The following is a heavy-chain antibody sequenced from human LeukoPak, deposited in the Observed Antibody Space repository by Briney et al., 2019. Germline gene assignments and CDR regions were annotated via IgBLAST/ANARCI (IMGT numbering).Heavy chain of an antibody. J-gene: IGHJ4*02. CDR1: GGTFSSYA. V-gene: IGHV1-69*05. Sequence: ASVKVSCKASGGTFSSYAISWVRQAPGQGLEWMGRIIPIFGTANYAQKFQGRVTITTDESTSTAYMELSSLRSEDTAVYYCAGTCTNGVCPNFDYWGQGTLVTVSS. CDR2: IIPIFGTA. CDR3: AGTCTNGVCPNFDY. D-gene: IGHD2-8*01.